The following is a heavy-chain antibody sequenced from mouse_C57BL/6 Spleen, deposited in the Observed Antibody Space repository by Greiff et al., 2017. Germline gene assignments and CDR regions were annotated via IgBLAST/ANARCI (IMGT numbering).Heavy chain of an antibody. V-gene: IGHV1-55*01. CDR3: ARSLGRGAMDY. D-gene: IGHD4-1*01. Sequence: QVQLQQPGAELVKPGASVKMSCKASGYTFTSYWITWVKQRPGQGLEWIGDIYPGSGSTNYNEKFKSKATLTVDTSSSTAYMQLSSLTAEDSADYYCARSLGRGAMDYWGQGTSVTVSS. CDR2: IYPGSGST. J-gene: IGHJ4*01. CDR1: GYTFTSYW.